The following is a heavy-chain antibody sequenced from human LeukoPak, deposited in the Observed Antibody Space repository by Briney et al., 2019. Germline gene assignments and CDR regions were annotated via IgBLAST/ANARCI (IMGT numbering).Heavy chain of an antibody. CDR1: GFTFSGYE. D-gene: IGHD2-15*01. CDR2: ISTSGVTI. J-gene: IGHJ4*02. V-gene: IGHV3-48*03. CDR3: ARDGVAGHTVCDY. Sequence: GGSLRLSCAPSGFTFSGYEMKWVRQVPGKGLEWVSHISTSGVTIHYSDSVKGRFTSSRDNAKKSLYLQMNSLRVEGTAVYYCARDGVAGHTVCDYWGQGTLVTVSS.